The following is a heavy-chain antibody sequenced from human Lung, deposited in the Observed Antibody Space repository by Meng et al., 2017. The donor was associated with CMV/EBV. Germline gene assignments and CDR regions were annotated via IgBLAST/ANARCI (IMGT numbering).Heavy chain of an antibody. CDR3: LRRSGGSV. CDR2: IPHRGSS. CDR1: GDSITNHNW. Sequence: QVQLRGSGPALVKPSATLSLPGAVSGDSITNHNWWAWVRQPPGKGLEWIGEIPHRGSSAYNPSLKSRVSMSIDKSKNQFSLKLTSVTAADTAVYHCLRRSGGSVWGQGTLVTVSS. D-gene: IGHD3-10*01. J-gene: IGHJ1*01. V-gene: IGHV4-4*02.